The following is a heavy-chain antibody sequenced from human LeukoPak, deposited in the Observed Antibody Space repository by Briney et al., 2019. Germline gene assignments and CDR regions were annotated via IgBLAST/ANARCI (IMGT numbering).Heavy chain of an antibody. V-gene: IGHV3-30-3*01. D-gene: IGHD3-16*02. CDR3: ARGGYDYVWGSYRYEFDY. CDR1: GFTFSSYA. Sequence: PGRSLRLSCAASGFTFSSYAMHWVRQAPGKGLEWVAVISYDGSNKYYADSVKGRFTISRDNAKNSLYLQMNSLRAEDTAVYYCARGGYDYVWGSYRYEFDYWGQGTLVTVSS. J-gene: IGHJ4*02. CDR2: ISYDGSNK.